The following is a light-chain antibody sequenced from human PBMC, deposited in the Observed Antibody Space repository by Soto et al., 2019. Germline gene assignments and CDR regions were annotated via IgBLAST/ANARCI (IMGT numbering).Light chain of an antibody. V-gene: IGKV1-5*03. Sequence: DIQMPQSPSTLSASVGDRGTITCRASQSISSWLAWYQQKPGKAPKLLIYKASSLESGVPSRFSGSGSGTEFTLTISSLQPDDFATYYCQQYNSYWTFGQGTKVDIK. CDR1: QSISSW. CDR3: QQYNSYWT. J-gene: IGKJ1*01. CDR2: KAS.